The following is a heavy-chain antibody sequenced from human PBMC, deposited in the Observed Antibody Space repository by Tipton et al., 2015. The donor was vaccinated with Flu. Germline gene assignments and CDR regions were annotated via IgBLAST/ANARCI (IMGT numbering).Heavy chain of an antibody. V-gene: IGHV4-38-2*01. CDR2: IYHSGST. CDR3: ARVSGYYDSSGTRNDAFDI. Sequence: TLSLTCAVSGYSISSGYYWGWIRQPPGKGLEWIGSIYHSGSTYYNPSLKSRVTISVDTSKNQFPLKLSSVTAADTAVYYCARVSGYYDSSGTRNDAFDIWGQGTMVTVSS. J-gene: IGHJ3*02. CDR1: GYSISSGYY. D-gene: IGHD3-22*01.